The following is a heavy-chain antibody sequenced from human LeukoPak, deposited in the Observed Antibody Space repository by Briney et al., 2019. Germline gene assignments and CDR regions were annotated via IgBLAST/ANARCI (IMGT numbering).Heavy chain of an antibody. Sequence: GGSLRLSCAASGFTFSSYAMHWVRQAPGKGLEWVAVISYDGSNKYYADSVKGRFTISRDNSKNTLYLQMNSLRAEDTAVYYCARDPTYYYDSSYFDYWGQGTLVTVS. J-gene: IGHJ4*02. D-gene: IGHD3-22*01. CDR2: ISYDGSNK. CDR1: GFTFSSYA. CDR3: ARDPTYYYDSSYFDY. V-gene: IGHV3-30*04.